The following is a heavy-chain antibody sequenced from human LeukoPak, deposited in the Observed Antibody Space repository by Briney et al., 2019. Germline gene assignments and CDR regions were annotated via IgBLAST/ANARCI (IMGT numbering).Heavy chain of an antibody. CDR1: RFIFSDYY. CDR2: ISTGGDTT. D-gene: IGHD2-15*01. V-gene: IGHV3-11*01. Sequence: GGSLRLSCAASRFIFSDYYMTWIRQAPGKGLEWVSYISTGGDTTYYADAVKGRFTISRDNARNSLYLQMNRLRAEDTATYYCARESVAIDYWGQGTLVTVSS. CDR3: ARESVAIDY. J-gene: IGHJ4*02.